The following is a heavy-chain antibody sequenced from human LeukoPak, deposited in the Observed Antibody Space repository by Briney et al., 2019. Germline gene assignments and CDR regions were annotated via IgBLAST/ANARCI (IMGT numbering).Heavy chain of an antibody. CDR1: GFTFSSYS. J-gene: IGHJ3*02. CDR2: ISSSSSTI. CDR3: ARDTVVPAAMRTDAFDI. V-gene: IGHV3-48*01. D-gene: IGHD2-2*01. Sequence: PGGSLRLSCAASGFTFSSYSMNWVRQAPGKGLEWVSYISSSSSTIYYADSVKGRFTISRDNAKNSLYLQMNSLRAEDTAVYYCARDTVVPAAMRTDAFDIWGQGTMVTVSS.